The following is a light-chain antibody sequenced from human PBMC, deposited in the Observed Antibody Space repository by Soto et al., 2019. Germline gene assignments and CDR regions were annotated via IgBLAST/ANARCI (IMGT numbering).Light chain of an antibody. V-gene: IGKV3-15*01. CDR2: RTS. CDR3: QQYNNWPRAT. CDR1: QSVSSSY. J-gene: IGKJ4*01. Sequence: EIVLTQSPGTLSLSPGERATLSCRASQSVSSSYLAWYQQKPGQAPRLLMFRTSTRATGFPARFSASGSGTEFNLTISSLQSEDFAIYYCQQYNNWPRATFGGGTKVDI.